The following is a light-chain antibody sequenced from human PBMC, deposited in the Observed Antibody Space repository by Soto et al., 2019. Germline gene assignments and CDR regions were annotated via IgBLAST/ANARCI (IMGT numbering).Light chain of an antibody. V-gene: IGKV1D-13*01. CDR2: GAS. Sequence: AIQLTQSPSSLSASVGDRVTITCRASQDISSTLVWYQQKPGKAPKLLIYGASNLESGVPSGFSGDGSGTDFTLTIKNLQSEDFATYHCQQFKNYPRTFGQGTKLEIK. J-gene: IGKJ2*01. CDR1: QDISST. CDR3: QQFKNYPRT.